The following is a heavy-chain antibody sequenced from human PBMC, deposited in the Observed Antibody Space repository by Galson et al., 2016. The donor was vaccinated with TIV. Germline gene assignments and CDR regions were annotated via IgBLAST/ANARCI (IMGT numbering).Heavy chain of an antibody. CDR3: TRAAGKNGAGAED. D-gene: IGHD3-10*01. J-gene: IGHJ4*02. CDR1: GDSVSSDSAA. V-gene: IGHV6-1*01. Sequence: CAISGDSVSSDSAAWNWVRQSPSRGLEWLGRTYYRSRWYYDYKVSVKSRITINPDTSKNQFSLQLNSVTPEDTAVYYWTRAAGKNGAGAEDWGQGSLGTVSS. CDR2: TYYRSRWYY.